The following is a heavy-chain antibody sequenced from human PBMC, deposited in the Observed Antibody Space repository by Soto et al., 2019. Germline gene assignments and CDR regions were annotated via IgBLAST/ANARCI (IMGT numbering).Heavy chain of an antibody. V-gene: IGHV1-69*02. CDR3: ASSPGVRGVVI. CDR1: GGTFSSYT. D-gene: IGHD3-10*01. Sequence: ASVKVSCKASGGTFSSYTISWVRQAPGQGLEWMGRIIPILGIANYAQKFQGRVRITANKSTSTAYMELSSLRSEDTAVYYCASSPGVRGVVIWGQGTLVTVSS. J-gene: IGHJ4*02. CDR2: IIPILGIA.